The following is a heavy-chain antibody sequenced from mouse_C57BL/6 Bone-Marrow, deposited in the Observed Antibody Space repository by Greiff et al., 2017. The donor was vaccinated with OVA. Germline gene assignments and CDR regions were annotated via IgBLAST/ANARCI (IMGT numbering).Heavy chain of an antibody. V-gene: IGHV5-15*01. CDR3: ARNPYYYGSSLYAMDY. CDR1: GFTFSDYG. CDR2: ISHLAYSI. D-gene: IGHD1-1*01. J-gene: IGHJ4*01. Sequence: EVKLMESGGGLVQPGGSLTLSCAASGFTFSDYGMAWVRQAPRTGPAWVALISHLAYSIYYADTVTGRFTISRENAKSTLYLEMSSLRSEDTAMYYCARNPYYYGSSLYAMDYWGQGTSVTVSS.